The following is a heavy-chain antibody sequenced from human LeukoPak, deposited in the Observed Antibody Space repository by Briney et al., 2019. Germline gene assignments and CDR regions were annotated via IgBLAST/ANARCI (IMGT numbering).Heavy chain of an antibody. CDR3: ARSRGHYYDSSGYRRPLDY. Sequence: ASVKVSCTASGYTFTSYDINWVRQATGQGLEWMGWINPNSGGTNYAQKFQGRVTMTRDTSISTAYMELSRLRSDDTAVYYCARSRGHYYDSSGYRRPLDYWGQGTLVTVSS. V-gene: IGHV1-2*02. J-gene: IGHJ4*02. CDR2: INPNSGGT. D-gene: IGHD3-22*01. CDR1: GYTFTSYD.